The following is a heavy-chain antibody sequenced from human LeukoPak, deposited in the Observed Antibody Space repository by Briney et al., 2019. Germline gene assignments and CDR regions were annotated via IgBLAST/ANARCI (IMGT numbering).Heavy chain of an antibody. V-gene: IGHV4-59*01. CDR2: IYYSGST. J-gene: IGHJ4*02. CDR1: GGSISSYY. CDR3: ARTAGSGSYYPLDY. D-gene: IGHD3-10*01. Sequence: PSETLSLTCTVSGGSISSYYWSWIRQPPGKGLEWIGYIYYSGSTNYNPSLKSRVTISVDTSKNQFSLKLSSVIAADTAVYYCARTAGSGSYYPLDYWGQGTLVTVSS.